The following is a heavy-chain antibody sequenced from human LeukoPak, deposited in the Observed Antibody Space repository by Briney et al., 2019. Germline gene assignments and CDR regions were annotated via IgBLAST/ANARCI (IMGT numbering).Heavy chain of an antibody. CDR2: IYHSGST. J-gene: IGHJ4*02. Sequence: GSLRLSCAASGFTFNTYAMTWVRQAPGKGLEWIGYIYHSGSTNYNPSLKSRVTISVDTSKNQFSLKLSSVTAADTGVYYCARESVRPYFDYWGQGTLVTVSS. CDR1: GFTFNTYA. V-gene: IGHV4-59*12. CDR3: ARESVRPYFDY. D-gene: IGHD2-8*01.